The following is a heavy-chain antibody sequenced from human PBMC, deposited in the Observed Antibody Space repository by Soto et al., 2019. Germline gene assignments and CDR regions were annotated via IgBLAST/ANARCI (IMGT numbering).Heavy chain of an antibody. CDR1: GYTFTSYG. CDR2: ISAYDGNT. V-gene: IGHV1-18*01. Sequence: ASVKVSCKASGYTFTSYGINWVLQAPGQGLEWLGWISAYDGNTNYAQILQGRVSMTTDTSTNTAYMELRSLRSDDTAMYYCARGGYYDSSGSRNYYYYGMNVWGQGTTVTVSS. D-gene: IGHD3-22*01. J-gene: IGHJ6*02. CDR3: ARGGYYDSSGSRNYYYYGMNV.